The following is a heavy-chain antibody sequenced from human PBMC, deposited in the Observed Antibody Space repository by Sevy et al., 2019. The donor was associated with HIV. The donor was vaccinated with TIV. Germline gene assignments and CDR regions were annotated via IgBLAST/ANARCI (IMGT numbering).Heavy chain of an antibody. V-gene: IGHV4-39*01. J-gene: IGHJ6*02. Sequence: SETLSLTCTVSGGSISSSSYYWGWIRQPPGKGLEWIGSIYYSGSTYYNPSLKSRVTISVDTSKNQFSLKLGSVTAADTAVYYCAPLEWFGDKKNYYGMDVWGQGTTVTVSS. D-gene: IGHD3-10*01. CDR3: APLEWFGDKKNYYGMDV. CDR1: GGSISSSSYY. CDR2: IYYSGST.